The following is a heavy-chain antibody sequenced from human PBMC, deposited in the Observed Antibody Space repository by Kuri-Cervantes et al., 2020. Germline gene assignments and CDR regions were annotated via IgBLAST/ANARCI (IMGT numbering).Heavy chain of an antibody. CDR3: ARDSFGVGGTGGGMDV. CDR1: GFIFRKNT. Sequence: GESLKISCAGSGFIFRKNTMHWVRQAPGKGLEWVAVIWYDGSDKYYPDSVKGRFTISRDNSKNTLYLEMNSLRAGDTAIYYCARDSFGVGGTGGGMDVWGQGTTVTVSS. CDR2: IWYDGSDK. J-gene: IGHJ6*02. V-gene: IGHV3-33*01. D-gene: IGHD3-10*01.